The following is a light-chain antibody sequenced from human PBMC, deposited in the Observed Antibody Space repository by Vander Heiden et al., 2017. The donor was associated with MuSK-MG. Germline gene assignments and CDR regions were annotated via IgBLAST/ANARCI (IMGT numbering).Light chain of an antibody. J-gene: IGKJ4*01. CDR3: QQVDTTPLT. Sequence: EIVLTQSPGTLSLSPGDRATLPCRASQSVAGSFLAWYQQKPGQPPRLLIYGASTRATGIPDRFSGSGSGTDFTLTISRLEPEDFVVYYCQQVDTTPLTFGGGTTVEIK. CDR1: QSVAGSF. CDR2: GAS. V-gene: IGKV3-20*01.